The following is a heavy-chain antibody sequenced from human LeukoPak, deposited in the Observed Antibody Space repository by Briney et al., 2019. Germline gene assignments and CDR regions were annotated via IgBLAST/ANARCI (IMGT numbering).Heavy chain of an antibody. V-gene: IGHV3-23*01. CDR3: AKVPELYSSGWYWDY. Sequence: PGGSLRLSCAASGFTFSSYAMSWVRQAPGKGLEWVSAISGSGGSTYYAGSVKGRFTISRDNSKNTLYLQMNSLRAEDTAVYYCAKVPELYSSGWYWDYWGQGTLVTVSS. CDR2: ISGSGGST. CDR1: GFTFSSYA. J-gene: IGHJ4*02. D-gene: IGHD6-19*01.